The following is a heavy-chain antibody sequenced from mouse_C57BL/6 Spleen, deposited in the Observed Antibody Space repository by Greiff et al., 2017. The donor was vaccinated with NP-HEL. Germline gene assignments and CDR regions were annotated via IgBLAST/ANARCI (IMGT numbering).Heavy chain of an antibody. J-gene: IGHJ3*01. V-gene: IGHV1-69*01. Sequence: QVQLQQPGAELVMPGASVKLSCKASGYTFTSYWMHWVKQRPGQGLEWIGELDPSDSYTNYNQKFKGKSTLTVDKSSSTAYMQRSSLTSEDSAVYYCATYDDYDGFAYWGQGTLVTVAA. CDR2: LDPSDSYT. CDR3: ATYDDYDGFAY. D-gene: IGHD2-4*01. CDR1: GYTFTSYW.